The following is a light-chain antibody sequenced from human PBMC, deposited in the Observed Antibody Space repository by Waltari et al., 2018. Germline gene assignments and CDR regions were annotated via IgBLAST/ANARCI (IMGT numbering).Light chain of an antibody. J-gene: IGLJ2*01. CDR1: SGIHVGTYG. CDR3: MIWHSSAVV. V-gene: IGLV5-45*02. CDR2: YKSDSDK. Sequence: QAVLTQPSSLSASPGASASLTCPFRSGIHVGTYGIYWYQHKAGGPPQYLLRYKSDSDKQQGSGVPSRFSGSKDASANAGILLISGLQSEDEADYYCMIWHSSAVVFGGGTKLTVL.